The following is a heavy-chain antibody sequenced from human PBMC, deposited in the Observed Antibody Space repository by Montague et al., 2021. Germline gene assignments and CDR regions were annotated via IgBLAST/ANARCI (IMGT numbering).Heavy chain of an antibody. V-gene: IGHV6-1*01. CDR2: TYYRSKWAN. CDR1: GDSVSSNSVT. Sequence: CAISGDSVSSNSVTWHWIRQSPSRGLEWLGRTYYRSKWANDYALSVRSRITFNPDTSKNQFSLQLDSVTPEDTAVYYCVRQSASGKFDYWGQGTRVTVSS. CDR3: VRQSASGKFDY. J-gene: IGHJ4*02. D-gene: IGHD6-19*01.